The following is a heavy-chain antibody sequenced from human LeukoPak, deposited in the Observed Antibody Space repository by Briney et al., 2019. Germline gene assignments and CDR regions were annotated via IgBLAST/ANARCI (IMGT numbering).Heavy chain of an antibody. CDR1: GYTFTGYY. V-gene: IGHV1-2*04. D-gene: IGHD4-17*01. CDR3: ARDGDYGPNY. Sequence: ASVKVSCKASGYTFTGYYMHWVRQAPGQGLEWMGWINPNSGGTNYAQKFQGWVTMTRDTSISTAYMELSRLRSEDTAVYYCARDGDYGPNYWGQGTLVTVSS. CDR2: INPNSGGT. J-gene: IGHJ4*02.